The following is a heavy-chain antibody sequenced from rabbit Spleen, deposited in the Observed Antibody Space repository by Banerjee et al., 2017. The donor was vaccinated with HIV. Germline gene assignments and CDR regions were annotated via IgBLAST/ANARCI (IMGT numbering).Heavy chain of an antibody. D-gene: IGHD1-1*01. CDR2: IYPDYGST. J-gene: IGHJ4*01. CDR3: VRYASSSGYPYYFNL. V-gene: IGHV1S47*01. Sequence: QEQLEESGGGLVQPGGSLTLPCTASGFSFNDDYVMCWVRQAPGKGLEWIAYIYPDYGSTDYASWVNGRFTISLDNAQNTVFLQVTSLTAADTATYFCVRYASSSGYPYYFNLWGQGTLVTVS. CDR1: GFSFNDDYV.